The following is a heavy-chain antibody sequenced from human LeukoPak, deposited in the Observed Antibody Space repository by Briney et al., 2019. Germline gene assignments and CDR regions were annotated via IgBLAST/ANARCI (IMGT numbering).Heavy chain of an antibody. D-gene: IGHD3-22*01. J-gene: IGHJ4*02. CDR2: MSDSGGRT. V-gene: IGHV3-23*01. CDR1: GITLSNYG. Sequence: GGSLRLSCAVSGITLSNYGMSWVRQAPGKGLEWVAGMSDSGGRTNYADSVKGRFTISRDNPKNTVYLQMNSLRAEDTAVYFCAKRGVVIRVILVGFHKEAYYFDSWGQGALVTVSS. CDR3: AKRGVVIRVILVGFHKEAYYFDS.